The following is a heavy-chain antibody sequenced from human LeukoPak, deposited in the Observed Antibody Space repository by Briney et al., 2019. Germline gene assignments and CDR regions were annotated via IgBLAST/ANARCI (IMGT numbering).Heavy chain of an antibody. D-gene: IGHD1-1*01. CDR1: GGTFSSYA. V-gene: IGHV1-69*04. CDR3: ARSEAGTTSDY. J-gene: IGHJ4*02. CDR2: IIPIFGIA. Sequence: SVTVSCKASGGTFSSYAISWVRQAPGQGLEWMERIIPIFGIANYAQKFQGRVTITADKSTSTAYMELSSLRSEDTAVYYCARSEAGTTSDYWGQGTLVTVSS.